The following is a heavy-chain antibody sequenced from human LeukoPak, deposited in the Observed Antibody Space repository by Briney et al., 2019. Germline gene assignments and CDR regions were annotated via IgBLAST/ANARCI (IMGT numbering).Heavy chain of an antibody. Sequence: PSETLSLTCTVSGASFNSDDQYWNWLRPSQGQGLEWIGSINPSRMLYNNPSLESRVTMSRDTSKNQFSLNLNSVTAADTAVYFCSRGLDSRKLGYWGQGILVTVSS. D-gene: IGHD3-22*01. V-gene: IGHV4-31*03. CDR2: INPSRML. J-gene: IGHJ4*02. CDR1: GASFNSDDQY. CDR3: SRGLDSRKLGY.